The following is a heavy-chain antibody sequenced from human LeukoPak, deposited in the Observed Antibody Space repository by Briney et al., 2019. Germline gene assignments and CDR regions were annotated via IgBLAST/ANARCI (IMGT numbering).Heavy chain of an antibody. Sequence: PGGSLRLSCAASGFTFSIYGMNWVRQAPGKGLEWVSSISSSSSYIYYADSVKGRFTISRDNAKNSLYLQMNSLRAEDTAVYYCARDAAGDYCFDYWGQGTLVTVSS. V-gene: IGHV3-21*01. CDR3: ARDAAGDYCFDY. D-gene: IGHD2-21*02. CDR2: ISSSSSYI. CDR1: GFTFSIYG. J-gene: IGHJ4*02.